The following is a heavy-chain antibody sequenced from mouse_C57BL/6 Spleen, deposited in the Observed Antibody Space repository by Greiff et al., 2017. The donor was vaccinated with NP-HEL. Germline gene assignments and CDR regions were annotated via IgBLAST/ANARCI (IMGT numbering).Heavy chain of an antibody. V-gene: IGHV1-52*01. D-gene: IGHD2-12*01. CDR3: ARAASPYSYYFDY. CDR1: GYTFTSYW. Sequence: QVQLQQPGAELVRPGSSVKLSCKASGYTFTSYWMHWVKQRPIQGLEWIGNIDPSDSETHSNQKFKDKATLTVDKSSSTAYMQLSSLTSEDSAVYYCARAASPYSYYFDYWGQGTTLTVSA. CDR2: IDPSDSET. J-gene: IGHJ2*01.